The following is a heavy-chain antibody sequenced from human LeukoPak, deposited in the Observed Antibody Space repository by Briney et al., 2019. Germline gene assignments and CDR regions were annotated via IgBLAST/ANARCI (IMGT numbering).Heavy chain of an antibody. V-gene: IGHV1-18*01. J-gene: IGHJ6*02. CDR3: ARDLTIFGVAQDYGMDV. D-gene: IGHD3-3*01. CDR2: ISAYNGNT. Sequence: ASVKVSCKASGHTFTSYGISWVRQAPGQGLEWMGWISAYNGNTNYAQKLQGRVTMTTDTSTSTAYMELRSLRSDDTAVYYCARDLTIFGVAQDYGMDVWGQGTTVTVS. CDR1: GHTFTSYG.